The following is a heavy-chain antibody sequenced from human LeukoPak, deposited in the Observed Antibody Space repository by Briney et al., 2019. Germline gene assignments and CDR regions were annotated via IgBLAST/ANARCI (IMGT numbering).Heavy chain of an antibody. CDR2: IYTSGST. V-gene: IGHV4-61*02. CDR3: ARGVGGGDFDY. D-gene: IGHD3-16*01. J-gene: IGHJ4*02. Sequence: SETLSLTCTVSSYSINSGYYWGWIRQPAGKGLEWVGRIYTSGSTNYNPSLNSRGTISVDTSKNQFSLELSSVTAADTAVYYCARGVGGGDFDYWGQGTLVTVSS. CDR1: SYSINSGYY.